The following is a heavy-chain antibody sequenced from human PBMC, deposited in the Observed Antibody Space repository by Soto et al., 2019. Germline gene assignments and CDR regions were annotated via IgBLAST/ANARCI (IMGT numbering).Heavy chain of an antibody. CDR3: VRSVILSGGSYKGLIWLHYFDT. CDR2: VYHSGSA. Sequence: SGTLSLTRAVSCGSIRSGGFSRSLVRPPPREGLEGVGEVYHSGSAIYTPSLKNRATLSLDVSRNEFSLNVNSVTAADTAVYYCVRSVILSGGSYKGLIWLHYFDTWGPGTLVTVSS. V-gene: IGHV4-30-2*01. D-gene: IGHD3-3*01. J-gene: IGHJ4*02. CDR1: CGSIRSGGFS.